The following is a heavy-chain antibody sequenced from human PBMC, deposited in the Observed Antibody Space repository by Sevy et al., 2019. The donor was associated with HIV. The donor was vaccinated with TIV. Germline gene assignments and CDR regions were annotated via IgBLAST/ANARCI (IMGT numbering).Heavy chain of an antibody. CDR1: GDSITSLY. V-gene: IGHV4-59*08. CDR2: IYYNGQI. J-gene: IGHJ4*02. Sequence: SETLSLTCTVSGDSITSLYWNWIRQPPGKVLQWIANIYYNGQINYNPSLKSRVTLSLDTSKNQFSLWLSSVTAADTAMYYCAGENAWGRGYSWGQRTLVTVSS. CDR3: AGENAWGRGYS. D-gene: IGHD1-26*01.